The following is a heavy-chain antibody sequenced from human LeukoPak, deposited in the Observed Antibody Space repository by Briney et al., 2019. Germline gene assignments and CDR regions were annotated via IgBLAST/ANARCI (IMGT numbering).Heavy chain of an antibody. CDR2: ISSTGSDM. CDR3: ARIALYDDTAFYSGYYYYYYPMDV. V-gene: IGHV3-21*01. D-gene: IGHD3-9*01. CDR1: GFTLNTYS. J-gene: IGHJ6*02. Sequence: GGSPRLSCAASGFTLNTYSMNWVRQAPGKGLEWVSSISSTGSDMYYVDSVKGRFTISGDNAKNSLFLQVNGLRAEDTAVYYCARIALYDDTAFYSGYYYYYYPMDVWGQGTTVTVSS.